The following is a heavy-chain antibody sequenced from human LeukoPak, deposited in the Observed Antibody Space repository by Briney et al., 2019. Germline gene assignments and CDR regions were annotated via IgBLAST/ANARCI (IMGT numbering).Heavy chain of an antibody. D-gene: IGHD6-19*01. J-gene: IGHJ4*02. CDR1: GFTFSTYS. Sequence: PGGSLRLPCAASGFTFSTYSMTWVRQGPGKGLEWVSSIYPNGGSTFYADSVKGRLTISRDNSKNTLYLQMSSLRTEDTAIYYCTKDVVPDSGWDLDYWGQGTLVTVSS. CDR2: IYPNGGST. V-gene: IGHV3-23*01. CDR3: TKDVVPDSGWDLDY.